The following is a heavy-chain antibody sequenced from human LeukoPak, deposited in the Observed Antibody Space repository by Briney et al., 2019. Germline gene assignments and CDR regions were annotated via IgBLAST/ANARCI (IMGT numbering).Heavy chain of an antibody. D-gene: IGHD1-26*01. J-gene: IGHJ4*02. Sequence: PGGSLRLSCAASAFTLNAYNMNWVRQAPGKGLEWVSSISYTGTYIYYADSVKGRFTISRDNAQNSLYLQMNSLRAEDTAIYYCVRDRGTYRPIDYWGQGTLVTVSS. CDR1: AFTLNAYN. V-gene: IGHV3-21*04. CDR2: ISYTGTYI. CDR3: VRDRGTYRPIDY.